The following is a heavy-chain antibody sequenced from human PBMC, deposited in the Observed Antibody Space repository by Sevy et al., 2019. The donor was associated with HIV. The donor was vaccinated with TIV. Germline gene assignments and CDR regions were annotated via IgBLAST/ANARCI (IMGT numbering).Heavy chain of an antibody. V-gene: IGHV3-30-3*01. CDR2: ISYDGNNK. J-gene: IGHJ3*02. D-gene: IGHD6-13*01. CDR3: ARARSGSSWYRVAAFDI. Sequence: GGSLRLSCAASGFTFSNYAMHWVRQAPGKGLEWVAVISYDGNNKYYGDSVKGRFTISIDNSKNMLWLQVSSLRAEDTAVYYCARARSGSSWYRVAAFDIWGQGTMVTVSS. CDR1: GFTFSNYA.